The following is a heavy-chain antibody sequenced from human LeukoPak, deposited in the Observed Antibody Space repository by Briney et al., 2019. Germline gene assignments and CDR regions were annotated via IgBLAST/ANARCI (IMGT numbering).Heavy chain of an antibody. Sequence: PSETLSLTCAVYGGSFSGYYWSWIRQPPGKGLEWIGEINHSGSTNYNPSLKSRATISVDTSKNQFSLKLSSVTAADTAVYYCARGLYPYSSSSFDYWGQGTLVTVSS. CDR1: GGSFSGYY. D-gene: IGHD6-6*01. J-gene: IGHJ4*02. V-gene: IGHV4-34*01. CDR3: ARGLYPYSSSSFDY. CDR2: INHSGST.